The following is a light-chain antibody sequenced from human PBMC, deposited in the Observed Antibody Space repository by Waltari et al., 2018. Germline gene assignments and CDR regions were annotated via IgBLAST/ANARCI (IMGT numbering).Light chain of an antibody. CDR2: KDT. CDR1: ALAKHF. J-gene: IGLJ2*01. CDR3: QSVDSRITYVV. V-gene: IGLV3-25*03. Sequence: YELTQPPSVSVSPGQTARITCPGDALAKHFASWYQQKPGQAPVMVIYKDTERPSGTPERFSGSSSGTTVTLTISGVQAEDEADYYCQSVDSRITYVVFGGGTKVTVL.